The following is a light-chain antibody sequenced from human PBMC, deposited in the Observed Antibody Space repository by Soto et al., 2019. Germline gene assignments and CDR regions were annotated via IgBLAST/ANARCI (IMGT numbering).Light chain of an antibody. CDR2: DVN. V-gene: IGLV2-11*01. Sequence: QSALTQPHSVSGSPGQSVAISCSGTSSDVGGYNYVSWYQQHPGKAPKVMIYDVNKRPSGVSDRFSGSKSGNTASLTISGLRAEDEADYYCSSYTRSNTLRYVFGTGTKVTVL. CDR3: SSYTRSNTLRYV. J-gene: IGLJ1*01. CDR1: SSDVGGYNY.